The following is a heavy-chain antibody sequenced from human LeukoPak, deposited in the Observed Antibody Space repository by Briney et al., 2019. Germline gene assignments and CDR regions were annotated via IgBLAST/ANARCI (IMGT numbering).Heavy chain of an antibody. J-gene: IGHJ6*04. CDR3: ARGAGRGV. CDR1: GGSFSGYY. CDR2: INHSGST. Sequence: PSETLSLTCAVYGGSFSGYYWSWIRQPPGKGLEWIGEINHSGSTNYNPSLKSRVTISVDTSKYQFFLKLSSVTAADTAVYYCARGAGRGVWGKGTTVTVSS. V-gene: IGHV4-34*01.